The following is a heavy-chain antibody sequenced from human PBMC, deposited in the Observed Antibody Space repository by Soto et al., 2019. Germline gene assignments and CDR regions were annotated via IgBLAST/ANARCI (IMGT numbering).Heavy chain of an antibody. J-gene: IGHJ3*01. D-gene: IGHD2-15*01. V-gene: IGHV3-23*01. Sequence: EVQLWESGGGLVQPGGSLRLSCAASGSTFSSYAMRWVRQAPGKGLEWVSVISGSGDSTYYADSVKGRFTISRDNSKNTLYVKMNSLRAEDTAVYYCARGLGYCSGGSCYMDGAFDFWGQGTMVTVSS. CDR2: ISGSGDST. CDR3: ARGLGYCSGGSCYMDGAFDF. CDR1: GSTFSSYA.